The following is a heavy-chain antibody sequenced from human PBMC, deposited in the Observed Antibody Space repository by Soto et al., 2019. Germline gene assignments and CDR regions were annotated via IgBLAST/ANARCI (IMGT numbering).Heavy chain of an antibody. CDR3: AKDRREGGNYGFYSDF. CDR2: SSATGAGT. CDR1: GFTFSSYG. J-gene: IGHJ4*02. V-gene: IGHV3-23*01. D-gene: IGHD1-7*01. Sequence: LRLSCAASGFTFSSYGMTWVRQAPGKGLEWVSFSSATGAGTYYADSVKGRFTISRDNSKNTLYLQMTSLRADDTAVYYCAKDRREGGNYGFYSDFWGQGALVTVSS.